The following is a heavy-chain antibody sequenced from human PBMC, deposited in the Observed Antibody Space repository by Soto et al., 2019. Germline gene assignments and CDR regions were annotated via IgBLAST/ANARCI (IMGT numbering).Heavy chain of an antibody. V-gene: IGHV6-1*01. CDR3: ARLIGTSWLDS. Sequence: QVQLQQSGPGLVKPSQTLSLTCAISGDSVSTNSATWDWIRQSPSRGLEWLGRTYYRSKWYNDYALSVEGRMTIHPDTSNNRLSRRLNSVTADDTAVYYCARLIGTSWLDSWGQGTLVTVSS. J-gene: IGHJ5*01. D-gene: IGHD2-2*01. CDR2: TYYRSKWYN. CDR1: GDSVSTNSAT.